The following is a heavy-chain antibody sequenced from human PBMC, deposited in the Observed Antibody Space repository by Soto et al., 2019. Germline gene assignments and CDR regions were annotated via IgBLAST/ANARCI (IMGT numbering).Heavy chain of an antibody. CDR1: GFTFSSYA. J-gene: IGHJ3*02. V-gene: IGHV3-30*04. D-gene: IGHD1-26*01. CDR3: ARPISGPPWENDAFDI. CDR2: ISYDGSNK. Sequence: GGSLRLSCAASGFTFSSYAMHWVRQAPGKGLEWVAVISYDGSNKYYADSVKGRFTISRDNSKNTLYLQMNSLRAEDTAVYYCARPISGPPWENDAFDIWGQGTMVTVSS.